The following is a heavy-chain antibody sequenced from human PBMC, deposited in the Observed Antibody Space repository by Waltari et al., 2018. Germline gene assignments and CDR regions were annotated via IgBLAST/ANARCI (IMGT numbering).Heavy chain of an antibody. CDR3: AKDGTVTIPL. CDR2: ITASGGST. Sequence: EVQLLESGGGLVQPGGSLRLSCAASGFTFSNFAMNWVRQAPGEGLGWVSFITASGGSTYYAASVKGRFTISRDNSRNTLYLQMNSLRAEDTAVYYCAKDGTVTIPLWGQGTLVTVSS. V-gene: IGHV3-23*01. J-gene: IGHJ4*02. D-gene: IGHD4-17*01. CDR1: GFTFSNFA.